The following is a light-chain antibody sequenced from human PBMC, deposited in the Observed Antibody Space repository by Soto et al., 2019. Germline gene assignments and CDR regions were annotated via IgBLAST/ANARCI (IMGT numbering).Light chain of an antibody. J-gene: IGLJ2*01. CDR1: NIGSQS. V-gene: IGLV3-21*04. CDR3: QVWDTSSDHPGV. Sequence: SSVLTQPPSVSVSPGKTARITCGGNNIGSQSVHWYQQQPGQAPVLVMFYDGVRPSGIPERFSGSNSGNTATLTISRVEAGDEADYYCQVWDTSSDHPGVFGGGTKLTVL. CDR2: YDG.